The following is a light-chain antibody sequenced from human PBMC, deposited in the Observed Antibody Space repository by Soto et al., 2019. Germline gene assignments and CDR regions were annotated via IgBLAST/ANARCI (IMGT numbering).Light chain of an antibody. CDR2: GAS. J-gene: IGKJ4*01. CDR1: QSVRSNY. Sequence: EIVLTQSPGTLSLSPGDRATLSCRASQSVRSNYLAWYQQKPGQAPRLLLYGASSRATGIPDRFSGSGSGTDFTLTISRLEPEDFALYYCQQYGTSPPLTFRGGTKVEIK. CDR3: QQYGTSPPLT. V-gene: IGKV3-20*01.